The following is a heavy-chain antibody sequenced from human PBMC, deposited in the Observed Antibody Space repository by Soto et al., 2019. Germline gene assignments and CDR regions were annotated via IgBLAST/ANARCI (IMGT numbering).Heavy chain of an antibody. J-gene: IGHJ5*02. D-gene: IGHD2-2*01. CDR1: GGTFSSYA. CDR2: IIPIFGTA. V-gene: IGHV1-69*01. Sequence: QVQLVQSGAEVKKPGSSVKVSCKASGGTFSSYAISWVRQAPGQGLEWMGGIIPIFGTANYAQKFQGRVTITADESTSTAYMELSSQRSEDTAVYYCARGGQLLSGLVNLFDPWGQGTLVTVSS. CDR3: ARGGQLLSGLVNLFDP.